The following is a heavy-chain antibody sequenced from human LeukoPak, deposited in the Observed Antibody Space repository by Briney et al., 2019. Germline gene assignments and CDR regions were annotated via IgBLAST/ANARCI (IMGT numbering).Heavy chain of an antibody. CDR3: ARLFGDDYPSTYYYYYYMDV. V-gene: IGHV4-59*01. J-gene: IGHJ6*03. CDR2: IYYSGNT. D-gene: IGHD5-24*01. Sequence: SETLSLTCTVSGGSISSSYWSWIRQPPGKGLEWIGYIYYSGNTNYNPSLKSRVTISVDTSKNQFSLKLTSVTAADTAVYYCARLFGDDYPSTYYYYYYMDVWGKGTTVTVSS. CDR1: GGSISSSY.